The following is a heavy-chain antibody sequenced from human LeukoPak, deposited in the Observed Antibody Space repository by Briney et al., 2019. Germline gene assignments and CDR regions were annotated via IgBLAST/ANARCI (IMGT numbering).Heavy chain of an antibody. CDR1: GFTLSSYS. CDR2: ISKTSAT. V-gene: IGHV3-48*01. Sequence: GGSLRLSCAASGFTLSSYSMNWVRQAPGKGLEWVSYISKTSATYYADSVKGRFTISRDNAKNTLYLQMNSLRAEDTAVYYCAKLIAAAGSPIFDYWGQGTLVTVSS. CDR3: AKLIAAAGSPIFDY. J-gene: IGHJ4*02. D-gene: IGHD6-13*01.